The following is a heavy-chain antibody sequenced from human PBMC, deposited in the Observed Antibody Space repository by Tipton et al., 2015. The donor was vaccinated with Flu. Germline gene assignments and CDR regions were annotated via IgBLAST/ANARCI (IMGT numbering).Heavy chain of an antibody. Sequence: VQLVQSGGGVVQPGRSLRVSCAASGFTIRSYWMHWVRQAPGKGLEWVANINQDGSETYYVDSVKGRFTISRDNAENSLYLQMNSLIVEDTAVYYCVRAIAATGGYWGQGTLVTVSS. D-gene: IGHD6-13*01. CDR3: VRAIAATGGY. J-gene: IGHJ4*02. CDR2: INQDGSET. CDR1: GFTIRSYW. V-gene: IGHV3-7*01.